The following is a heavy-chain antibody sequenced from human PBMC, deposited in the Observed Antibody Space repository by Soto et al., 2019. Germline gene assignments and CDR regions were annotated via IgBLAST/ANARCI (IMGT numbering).Heavy chain of an antibody. J-gene: IGHJ3*02. CDR1: GGTISSYY. V-gene: IGHV4-59*01. Sequence: SETLSLTCTASGGTISSYYWSWFRQPPGKGLEWIGYIYYSGSTNYNPSLKSRVTISVDTSKNQFSLKLSSVTAADTAVYYCARGLRFGYSSSRYAFDIWGQGTMVTVSS. CDR3: ARGLRFGYSSSRYAFDI. D-gene: IGHD6-13*01. CDR2: IYYSGST.